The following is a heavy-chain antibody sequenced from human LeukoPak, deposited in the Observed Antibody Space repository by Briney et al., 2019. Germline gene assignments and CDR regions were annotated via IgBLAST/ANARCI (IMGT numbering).Heavy chain of an antibody. CDR3: ARHSIDVSPLVATLTWFDP. Sequence: SETLSLTCTVSGGSISSYYWSWIRQPPGKGLEWIGYIYYSGSTNYNPSLKSRVTISVDTSKNQFSLKLSSVTAADTAVYYRARHSIDVSPLVATLTWFDPWGQGTLVTVSS. V-gene: IGHV4-59*08. CDR2: IYYSGST. D-gene: IGHD1-26*01. J-gene: IGHJ5*02. CDR1: GGSISSYY.